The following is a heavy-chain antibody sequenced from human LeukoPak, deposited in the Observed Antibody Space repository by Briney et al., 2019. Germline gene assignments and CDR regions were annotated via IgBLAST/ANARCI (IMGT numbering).Heavy chain of an antibody. V-gene: IGHV4-4*02. D-gene: IGHD3-10*01. CDR2: IDHTGST. CDR3: ARGAITMVRGVIETSYYYYMDV. CDR1: GDSFSSSHS. J-gene: IGHJ6*03. Sequence: SETLSLTCAVSGDSFSSSHSWNWVRQSPGTGLEWIGEIDHTGSTYYHPSLESRVTISVDKSKNQFSLKLNSVTAADTAVYYCARGAITMVRGVIETSYYYYMDVWGKGTTVTISS.